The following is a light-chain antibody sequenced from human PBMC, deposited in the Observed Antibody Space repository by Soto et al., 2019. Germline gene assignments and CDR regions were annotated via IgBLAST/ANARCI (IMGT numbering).Light chain of an antibody. CDR2: DGH. Sequence: QSVLAQPASVSGSPGQSITISCTGTSGFVGSFSLVSWYQQHPGKAPKVMISDGHRRPSGVPDRFSGSTSVNSASLTISGLQADDQADYYCCLYIVATTYVFGTGTKVTVL. CDR3: CLYIVATTYV. J-gene: IGLJ1*01. CDR1: SGFVGSFSL. V-gene: IGLV2-23*01.